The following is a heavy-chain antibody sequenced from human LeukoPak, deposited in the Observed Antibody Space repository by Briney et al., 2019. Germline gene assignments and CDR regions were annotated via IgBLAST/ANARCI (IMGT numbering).Heavy chain of an antibody. J-gene: IGHJ4*02. CDR1: GFTFSSYA. Sequence: PGGSLRLSCAAPGFTFSSYAMSWVRQAPGKGLEWVSAISGSGGSTYYADSVKGRLTISRDNSKNTLYLQMNSLRAKDTAVYYCAKGYSSGWYYFDYWGQGTLVTVSS. D-gene: IGHD6-19*01. CDR2: ISGSGGST. V-gene: IGHV3-23*01. CDR3: AKGYSSGWYYFDY.